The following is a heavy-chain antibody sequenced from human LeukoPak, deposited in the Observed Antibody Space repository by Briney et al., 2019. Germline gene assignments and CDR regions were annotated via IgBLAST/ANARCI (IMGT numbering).Heavy chain of an antibody. CDR2: ITGSSTWT. CDR1: GCTFKTYG. V-gene: IGHV3-23*01. Sequence: GGSLTLSCEASGCTFKTYGMTWVRQAPGKGLEWVSGITGSSTWTYYAAFVKGLFSISRDNSQNTLHLQMYSLRADDTAIYYCARELVSLGTGYFDLWGRGTLVTVSS. D-gene: IGHD7-27*01. CDR3: ARELVSLGTGYFDL. J-gene: IGHJ2*01.